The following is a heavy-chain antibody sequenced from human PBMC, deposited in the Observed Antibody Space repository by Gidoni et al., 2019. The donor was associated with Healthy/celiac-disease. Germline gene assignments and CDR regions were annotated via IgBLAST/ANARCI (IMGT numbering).Heavy chain of an antibody. CDR1: GFTFSSYG. CDR2: IRYDGSNK. V-gene: IGHV3-30*02. J-gene: IGHJ6*03. CDR3: AKDSIVVVPAAMGSDYYYMDV. Sequence: QVQLVESGGGVVQPGGSLRLSCAASGFTFSSYGMHWVRQAPGKGLEWVAFIRYDGSNKYYADSVKGRFTISRDNSKNTLYLQMNSLRAEDTAVYYCAKDSIVVVPAAMGSDYYYMDVWGKGTTVTVSS. D-gene: IGHD2-2*01.